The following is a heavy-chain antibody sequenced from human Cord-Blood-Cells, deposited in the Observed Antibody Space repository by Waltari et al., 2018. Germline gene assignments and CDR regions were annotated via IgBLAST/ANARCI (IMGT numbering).Heavy chain of an antibody. CDR1: GFTFSSYG. Sequence: QVQLVESGGGVVQPGGSLRLSCAASGFTFSSYGRHWVRQAPGKGLEWVAFIRYDGSNKYYADSVKGRFTISRDNSKNTLYLQMNSLRAEDTAVYYCAKDRSSIAAHDAFDIWGQGTMVTVSS. J-gene: IGHJ3*02. V-gene: IGHV3-30*02. D-gene: IGHD6-6*01. CDR2: IRYDGSNK. CDR3: AKDRSSIAAHDAFDI.